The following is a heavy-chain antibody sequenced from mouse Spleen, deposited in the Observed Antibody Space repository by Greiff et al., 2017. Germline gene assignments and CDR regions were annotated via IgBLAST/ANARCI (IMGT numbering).Heavy chain of an antibody. CDR1: GYTFTDYE. CDR3: TRRSLLRLRNWYFDV. D-gene: IGHD1-2*01. J-gene: IGHJ1*01. V-gene: IGHV1-15*01. CDR2: IDPETGGT. Sequence: VQLQQSGAELVRPGASVTLSCKASGYTFTDYEMYWVKQPPVHGLEWIGAIDPETGGTAYNPRFKGKAILTADKSSSTAYMELRSLTSEDSAVYYCTRRSLLRLRNWYFDVWGAGTTVTVSS.